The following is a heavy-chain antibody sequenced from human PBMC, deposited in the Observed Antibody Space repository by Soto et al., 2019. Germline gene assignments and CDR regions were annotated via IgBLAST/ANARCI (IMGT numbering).Heavy chain of an antibody. CDR1: GYTFTSYY. CDR2: INPSGGST. J-gene: IGHJ6*02. CDR3: ARDGGAAGNEPYYYYGMDV. V-gene: IGHV1-46*01. D-gene: IGHD6-13*01. Sequence: ASVKVSCKASGYTFTSYYMHWVRQAPGQGLEWMGIINPSGGSTSYAQKFQGRVTMTRDTSTSTVYMELSSLRSEDTAVYYCARDGGAAGNEPYYYYGMDVWGQGTTVTV.